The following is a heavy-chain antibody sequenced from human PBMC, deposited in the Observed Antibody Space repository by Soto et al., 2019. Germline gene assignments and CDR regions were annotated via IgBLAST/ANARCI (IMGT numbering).Heavy chain of an antibody. J-gene: IGHJ4*01. CDR2: IKSKTDGGTP. D-gene: IGHD3-22*01. Sequence: EVQLVESGGGVVEPGGSLRLSCAASGCTFTTAWINWVRQAPGKGLEWVGRIKSKTDGGTPDFAAPVRGRFAISRDDSKRMVYLQMNSLKTEDTAVYYCTTDSYFTLKVVRLDYWGLGTLVTVS. CDR1: GCTFTTAW. CDR3: TTDSYFTLKVVRLDY. V-gene: IGHV3-15*07.